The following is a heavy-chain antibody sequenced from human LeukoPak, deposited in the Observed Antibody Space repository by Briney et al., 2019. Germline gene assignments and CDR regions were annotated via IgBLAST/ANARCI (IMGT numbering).Heavy chain of an antibody. V-gene: IGHV4-30-2*01. Sequence: SETLSLTCAVSGDSISSGAYSWSWIRQPPGKGLEWIGYIYHSGSTYYNPSLKSRVTISVDRSKNQFSLKLTSVTAADTAVYYCARYSRGGDFDYWGQGTLVTVSS. D-gene: IGHD2-21*01. J-gene: IGHJ4*02. CDR2: IYHSGST. CDR1: GDSISSGAYS. CDR3: ARYSRGGDFDY.